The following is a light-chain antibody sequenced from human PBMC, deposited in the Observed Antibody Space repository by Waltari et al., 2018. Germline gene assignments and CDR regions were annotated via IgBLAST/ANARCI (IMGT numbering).Light chain of an antibody. Sequence: VLTQSPSASASLGASVKLTCTLSSGHSNNAIAWHQQQPEKGPRYLMRLNSDGTHNKGDGIPDRFSGSSSGAERYLTISSLQSEDEADYYCQTWGTDFHTFGGGTRLTVL. CDR3: QTWGTDFHT. CDR1: SGHSNNA. J-gene: IGLJ2*01. CDR2: LNSDGTH. V-gene: IGLV4-69*01.